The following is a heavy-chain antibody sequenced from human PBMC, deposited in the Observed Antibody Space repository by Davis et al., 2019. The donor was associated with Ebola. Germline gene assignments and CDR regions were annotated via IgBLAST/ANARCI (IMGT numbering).Heavy chain of an antibody. CDR1: GGSFSDYF. J-gene: IGHJ5*01. D-gene: IGHD1-1*01. V-gene: IGHV4-34*01. CDR3: ARTTKTNIEDSGRGYNSFDS. Sequence: SETLSLTCAVYGGSFSDYFWSWIRQPPEKGLEWIGEISHHNGHTNYNPSLTSRVAMSVDSSKNQFSLKISSVTAADTATYYCARTTKTNIEDSGRGYNSFDSWGQGVLVSVSS. CDR2: ISHHNGHT.